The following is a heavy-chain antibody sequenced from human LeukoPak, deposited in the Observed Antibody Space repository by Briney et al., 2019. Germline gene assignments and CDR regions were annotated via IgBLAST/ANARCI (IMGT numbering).Heavy chain of an antibody. J-gene: IGHJ6*02. CDR2: IYYSGST. Sequence: PSETLSLTCTVSGGSISSYYWSWIRQPPGKGLEWIGYIYYSGSTYFNPSLKSRITISVDTSKNQFSLKLSSVTAADTAVYYCAREYCSGGSCYSIYYYGMDVWGQGTTVTVSS. V-gene: IGHV4-59*12. D-gene: IGHD2-15*01. CDR1: GGSISSYY. CDR3: AREYCSGGSCYSIYYYGMDV.